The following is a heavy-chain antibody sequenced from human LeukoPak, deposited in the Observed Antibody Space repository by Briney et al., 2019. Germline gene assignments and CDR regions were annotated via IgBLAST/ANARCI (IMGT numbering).Heavy chain of an antibody. CDR1: GGSMSSYY. CDR3: ARGWGGVSYMDV. V-gene: IGHV4-59*01. Sequence: SETLSLTCSVSGGSMSSYYWNWIRQPPGKGLEWIGYIYYSGGTNYNPSFKSRVTISVDTSRNQFSLKLTSVTAADTALYYCARGWGGVSYMDVWGKGTTVTVSS. CDR2: IYYSGGT. D-gene: IGHD3-10*01. J-gene: IGHJ6*04.